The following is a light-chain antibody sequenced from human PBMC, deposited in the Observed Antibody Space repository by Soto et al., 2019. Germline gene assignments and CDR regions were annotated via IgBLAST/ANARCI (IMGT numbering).Light chain of an antibody. CDR3: MQSKHRAYT. V-gene: IGKV2-30*02. CDR1: QGLVHSDGATF. J-gene: IGKJ2*01. CDR2: QVS. Sequence: DVVMTQSPLSLPVTLGQSASISCRSSQGLVHSDGATFLAWFQQTPGQSPRRLIYQVSNRDSGVPDRFSSSGTGTAFTLKISSVVAQDIADSYCMQSKHRAYTFGKETKLEI.